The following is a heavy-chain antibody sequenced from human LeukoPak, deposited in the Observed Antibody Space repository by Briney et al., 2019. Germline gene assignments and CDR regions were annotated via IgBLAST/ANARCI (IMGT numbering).Heavy chain of an antibody. V-gene: IGHV3-7*01. Sequence: GGSLRLSCAASGFTFSTYWMSWVRQAPGKGLEWVANIKEDGSEEYYVDSVKGRFTISRDNAKNSLYLQMNSLRAEDTAVNYCATYSYDFWSDRPFDYWGQGTLVTVSS. D-gene: IGHD3-3*01. CDR3: ATYSYDFWSDRPFDY. CDR2: IKEDGSEE. J-gene: IGHJ4*02. CDR1: GFTFSTYW.